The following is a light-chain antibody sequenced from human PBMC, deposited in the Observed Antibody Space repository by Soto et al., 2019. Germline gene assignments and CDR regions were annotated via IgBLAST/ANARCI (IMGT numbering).Light chain of an antibody. J-gene: IGKJ2*01. CDR2: AAS. V-gene: IGKV3-15*01. CDR1: QSISRN. Sequence: EIVMTQSPATLSLSLGERATLSCRASQSISRNLAWYHQRPGQAPRLLIYAASTRATGIPARFSGSGSGTDFTLTISVLQSEDIGVYFCQQYNNWPPRYTFGQWTKLEIK. CDR3: QQYNNWPPRYT.